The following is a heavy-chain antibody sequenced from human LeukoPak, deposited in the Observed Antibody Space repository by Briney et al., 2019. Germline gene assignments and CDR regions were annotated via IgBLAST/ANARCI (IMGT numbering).Heavy chain of an antibody. CDR3: AKKWSGATDY. J-gene: IGHJ4*02. V-gene: IGHV3-9*01. Sequence: GGSLRLSCAASGFTFDDYAMHWVRQAPGKGLEWVSGISWNSGSIGYADSVKGRFTISRDNSKNTLYLQMNSLRAEDTAVYYCAKKWSGATDYWGQGTLVTVSS. CDR2: ISWNSGSI. CDR1: GFTFDDYA. D-gene: IGHD2-15*01.